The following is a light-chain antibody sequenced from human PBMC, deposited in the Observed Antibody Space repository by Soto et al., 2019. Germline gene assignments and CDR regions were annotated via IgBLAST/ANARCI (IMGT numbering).Light chain of an antibody. J-gene: IGKJ4*01. V-gene: IGKV3D-15*01. CDR2: GAS. CDR3: EQYNNWPHA. CDR1: QSVSSN. Sequence: EIVLTQCPGSLSLSPGARPTLSCRASQSVSSNLAWYQQKPGQAPRLLIYGASTRATAIPARFSGSGSGTEFTLTISSLQSEDFAVYYCEQYNNWPHAFGGGTKVDIK.